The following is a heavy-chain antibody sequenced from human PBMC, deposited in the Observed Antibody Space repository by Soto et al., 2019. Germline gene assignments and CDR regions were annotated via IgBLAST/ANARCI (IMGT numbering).Heavy chain of an antibody. V-gene: IGHV4-30-2*06. CDR1: GGSISSGGYS. CDR2: TYQSGSA. CDR3: ARDYYGMDV. Sequence: QVQLLESGPGLVKPSQTLSLTCSVSGGSISSGGYSWTWIRQSPGKGLEWIGYTYQSGSAYYNPSLKSRVTISVDRSKNQFSLNLTSVTAADTAVYYCARDYYGMDVWGQGTTVTVSS. J-gene: IGHJ6*02.